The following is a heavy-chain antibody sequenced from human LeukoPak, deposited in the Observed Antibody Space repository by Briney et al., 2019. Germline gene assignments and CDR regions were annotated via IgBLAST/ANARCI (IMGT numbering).Heavy chain of an antibody. V-gene: IGHV3-23*01. CDR1: GFTYDTNA. J-gene: IGHJ5*02. D-gene: IGHD2-21*01. CDR2: IGNTDT. CDR3: AKDWIQFNRVFDCFDP. Sequence: GGALRLSCASSGFTYDTNAMSWLRQAGSRGLAWVATIGNTDTFYADSVTRRFTIARDNSKNTVNLQMNRLRVEDTAKYDCAKDWIQFNRVFDCFDPWGQGTLVTVSS.